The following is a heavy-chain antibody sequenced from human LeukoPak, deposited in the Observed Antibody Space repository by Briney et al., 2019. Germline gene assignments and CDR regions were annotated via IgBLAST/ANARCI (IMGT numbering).Heavy chain of an antibody. J-gene: IGHJ4*02. Sequence: GGSLRLSCAVSGITLSNYGMSWLRQAPGKGLEWVANIKQDGSEKYYVASVKGRFTISRDNAKNSLYLQMNSLRAEDTAVYYCARDSGYSSSWYLSSYWGQGTLVTVSS. CDR2: IKQDGSEK. CDR3: ARDSGYSSSWYLSSY. V-gene: IGHV3-7*01. CDR1: GITLSNYG. D-gene: IGHD6-13*01.